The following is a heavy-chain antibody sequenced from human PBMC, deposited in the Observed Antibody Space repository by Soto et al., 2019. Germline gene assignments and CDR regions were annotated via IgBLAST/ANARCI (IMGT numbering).Heavy chain of an antibody. D-gene: IGHD1-7*01. CDR1: GYTFTSYA. Sequence: ASVKVSCKASGYTFTSYAMHWVRQAPGQRLEWMGWINAGNGNTKYSRKFQGRVTITRDTSASTAYMELSSLRSEDTAVYYCARPGPGTTPGYYYGMDVWGQGTTVTVSS. CDR3: ARPGPGTTPGYYYGMDV. J-gene: IGHJ6*02. V-gene: IGHV1-3*01. CDR2: INAGNGNT.